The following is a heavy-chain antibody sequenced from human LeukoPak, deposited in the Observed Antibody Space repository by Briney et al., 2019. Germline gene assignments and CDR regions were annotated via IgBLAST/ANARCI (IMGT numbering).Heavy chain of an antibody. CDR3: ARRPSGWGFLDY. D-gene: IGHD7-27*01. CDR1: GFTFSSYW. J-gene: IGHJ4*02. CDR2: INSDGSIR. V-gene: IGHV3-74*01. Sequence: PGGSLRLSCAASGFTFSSYWMHWVRQAPGKGLVWVSRINSDGSIRNYVDSVRGRFTISRDNGKNTLYLEMSSLRAEDTAVYYCARRPSGWGFLDYWGQGTLVTVSS.